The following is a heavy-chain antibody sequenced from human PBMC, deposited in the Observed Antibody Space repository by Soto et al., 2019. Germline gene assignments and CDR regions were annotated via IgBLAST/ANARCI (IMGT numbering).Heavy chain of an antibody. Sequence: GGSLRLSCAAYGFTLRTYTMNWVRQAPGKGLEWVSSISISSSDRYYADSVRGRFTISRDNAKNALYLQMNSLRADDTAVYFCVRGMNPLFGGQGTLVTVSS. J-gene: IGHJ4*01. CDR2: ISISSSDR. V-gene: IGHV3-21*06. CDR1: GFTLRTYT. CDR3: VRGMNPLF.